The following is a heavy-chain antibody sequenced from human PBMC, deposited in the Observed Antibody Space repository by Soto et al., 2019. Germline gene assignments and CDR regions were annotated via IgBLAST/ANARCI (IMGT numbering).Heavy chain of an antibody. D-gene: IGHD3-16*01. CDR2: IKVDGSEQ. CDR3: AKWGGGGSDH. V-gene: IGHV3-7*01. Sequence: EVQLVESGGGLVQPGGSLRLSCVASGFVFGDYWMSWVRQAPGKGLEWVANIKVDGSEQYYVDSVKGRFTVSRDNAKKSLYLQMNSLRVEDTAVYYCAKWGGGGSDHWGQGTLVTVSS. J-gene: IGHJ4*02. CDR1: GFVFGDYW.